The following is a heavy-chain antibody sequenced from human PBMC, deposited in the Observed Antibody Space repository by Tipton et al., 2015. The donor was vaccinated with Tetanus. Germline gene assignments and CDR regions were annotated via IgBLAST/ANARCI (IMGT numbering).Heavy chain of an antibody. CDR2: IPYDGSSK. Sequence: SLRLSCEASGFTFSSFGMHWVRQAPGKGLEWVAVIPYDGSSKYYSDSVKGRFTASRDNSKNTVFLQLDTVRPEDTGVYFCARSCRIYDFWSAPCHWGQGSLVTVST. V-gene: IGHV3-30*03. D-gene: IGHD3-3*01. J-gene: IGHJ4*02. CDR3: ARSCRIYDFWSAPCH. CDR1: GFTFSSFG.